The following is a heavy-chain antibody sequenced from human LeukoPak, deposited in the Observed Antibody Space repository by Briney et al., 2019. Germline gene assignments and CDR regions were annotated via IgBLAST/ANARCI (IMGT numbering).Heavy chain of an antibody. CDR2: INSDGSDT. V-gene: IGHV3-74*01. D-gene: IGHD1-26*01. CDR1: GFTFSGYW. J-gene: IGHJ3*02. Sequence: GGSLRLSCAASGFTFSGYWMHWVRQGPGKGLVRVSRINSDGSDTRYADSVKGRFTISRDNAKNTLSLQMNSLRVEDTAVYFCARGGSPPEALGDAFDIWGQGTMVTVSS. CDR3: ARGGSPPEALGDAFDI.